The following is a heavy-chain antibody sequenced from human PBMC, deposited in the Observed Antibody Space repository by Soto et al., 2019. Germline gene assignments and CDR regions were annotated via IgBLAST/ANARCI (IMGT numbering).Heavy chain of an antibody. CDR1: GDSFSSYA. CDR3: AASDSSSWQHDY. Sequence: QVQLVQSGAEMKKPGSSVKVSCKVSGDSFSSYAISWVRQAPGEGLEWVGGIIPIFETAHYAQNFPGRVKITAVESTTTAYLEVTRLRPQDPAVFYCAASDSSSWQHDYWGQGTLITVSS. J-gene: IGHJ4*02. V-gene: IGHV1-69*01. CDR2: IIPIFETA. D-gene: IGHD6-13*01.